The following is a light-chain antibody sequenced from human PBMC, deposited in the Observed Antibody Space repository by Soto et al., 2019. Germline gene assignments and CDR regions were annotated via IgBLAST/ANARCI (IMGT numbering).Light chain of an antibody. CDR3: SSYTSSSTLGVV. V-gene: IGLV2-14*01. CDR2: DVS. CDR1: SSDVGRYNY. Sequence: QSALTQPASVSGSPGQSITISCTGTSSDVGRYNYVSWYQQHPGKAPKLIIYDVSNRPSGVSNRFSGSKSGNTASLTISGLQAEDEAAYYCSSYTSSSTLGVVFGGGTKLTVL. J-gene: IGLJ2*01.